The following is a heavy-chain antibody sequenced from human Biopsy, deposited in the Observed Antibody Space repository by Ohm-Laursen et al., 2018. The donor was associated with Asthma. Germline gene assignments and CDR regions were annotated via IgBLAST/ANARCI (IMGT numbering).Heavy chain of an antibody. V-gene: IGHV1-2*06. J-gene: IGHJ4*02. Sequence: SSVKVSCKASGYTFTGYYIHWVRQAPGQGLEWMGRINPKTGDTDYAQKFQGSVTMTRDTSISTAYMELSRLRSDDSALYYCARGRMYVCYGGTCYSDAFDYWGQGTLVTVSS. CDR2: INPKTGDT. CDR3: ARGRMYVCYGGTCYSDAFDY. CDR1: GYTFTGYY. D-gene: IGHD2-15*01.